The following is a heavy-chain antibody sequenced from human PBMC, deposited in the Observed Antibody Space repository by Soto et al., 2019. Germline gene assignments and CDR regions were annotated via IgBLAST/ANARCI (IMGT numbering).Heavy chain of an antibody. V-gene: IGHV3-30*18. Sequence: QVQLVESGGGVVQPGRSLRLSCAASGFTFSSYGMHWVRQAPGKGLEWVAVISYDGSNKYYADSVKGRFTISRDNSKNTXXLKMNSLRAEDTAVYYCAKDQRKYDYVGNDYGMDVWGQGTTVTVSS. D-gene: IGHD3-16*01. CDR2: ISYDGSNK. CDR1: GFTFSSYG. CDR3: AKDQRKYDYVGNDYGMDV. J-gene: IGHJ6*02.